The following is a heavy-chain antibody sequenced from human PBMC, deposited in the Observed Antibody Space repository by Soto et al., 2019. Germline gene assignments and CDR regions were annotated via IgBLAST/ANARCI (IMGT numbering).Heavy chain of an antibody. Sequence: ALVKVSCKASGYTFTSYAMHWVRQAPGQRLEWMGWINAGNGNTKYSQKFQGRVTITRDTSASTAYMELSSLRSEDTAVYYCARDKRGEEYCSSTSCYPYWFDPWGQGTLVTVS. CDR3: ARDKRGEEYCSSTSCYPYWFDP. CDR1: GYTFTSYA. V-gene: IGHV1-3*01. D-gene: IGHD2-2*01. J-gene: IGHJ5*02. CDR2: INAGNGNT.